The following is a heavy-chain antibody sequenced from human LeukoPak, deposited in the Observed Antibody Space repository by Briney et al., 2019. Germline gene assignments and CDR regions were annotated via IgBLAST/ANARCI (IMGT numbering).Heavy chain of an antibody. CDR3: ARDYYSSTSSYFDD. CDR2: ISGGTA. J-gene: IGHJ4*02. D-gene: IGHD2-2*01. V-gene: IGHV3-23*01. CDR1: GFTFSNYG. Sequence: GGSLRLSCAASGFTFSNYGMSWVRQAPGKGLEWVSGISGGTAYYADSVKGRFTTSRDNSESTLYLQMNRLRAEDTAIYFCARDYYSSTSSYFDDWGQGTLVTVSS.